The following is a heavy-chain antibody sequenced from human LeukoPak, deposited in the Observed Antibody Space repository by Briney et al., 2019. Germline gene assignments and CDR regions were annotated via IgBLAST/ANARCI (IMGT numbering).Heavy chain of an antibody. CDR3: ARDRSLGIIDY. CDR2: IYYSGST. Sequence: SETLSLTCIVSGDSISSYYWSWIRQPPGKGLEWIGYIYYSGSTNYNPSLKSRVTISIDASKHHFSLKLSSVTAAHTAVYYCARDRSLGIIDYWGQGTLVTVSS. CDR1: GDSISSYY. D-gene: IGHD3-16*01. V-gene: IGHV4-59*01. J-gene: IGHJ4*02.